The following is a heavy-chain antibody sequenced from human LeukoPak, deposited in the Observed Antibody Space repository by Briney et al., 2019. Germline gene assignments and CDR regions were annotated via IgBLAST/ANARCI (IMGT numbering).Heavy chain of an antibody. CDR2: IYSTGNT. J-gene: IGHJ4*02. CDR3: GRRFDS. Sequence: TSETLSLTCTVSGDSVSRYHWTWIRQPPGKGLEYIGYIYSTGNTNYNPSLKSRLTISVDTSKNQSSLKLNSVTAADTAVYYCGRRFDSWGQGTLVTVSS. V-gene: IGHV4-59*08. CDR1: GDSVSRYH.